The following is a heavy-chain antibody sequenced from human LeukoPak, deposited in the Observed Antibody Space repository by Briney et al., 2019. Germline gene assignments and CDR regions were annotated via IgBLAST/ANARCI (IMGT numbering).Heavy chain of an antibody. V-gene: IGHV5-51*01. J-gene: IGHJ1*01. CDR1: GYSFTTYW. Sequence: GESLKISCKGSGYSFTTYWIGWVRQMPGKGLEWMGIIYPGDPDTRYSPSFQGQVTISVDKSISTAYLQWSSLKASDTAMYYCARLPYYYDRSGDRRAEYFQYWGQGTLVTVSS. CDR2: IYPGDPDT. D-gene: IGHD3-22*01. CDR3: ARLPYYYDRSGDRRAEYFQY.